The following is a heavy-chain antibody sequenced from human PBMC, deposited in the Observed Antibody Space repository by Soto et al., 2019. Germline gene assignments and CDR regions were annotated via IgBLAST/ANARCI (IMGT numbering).Heavy chain of an antibody. D-gene: IGHD2-21*01. CDR2: MSPNSGNT. CDR1: GYTFTSYD. J-gene: IGHJ5*02. Sequence: ASVKVSCKTSGYTFTSYDINWVRQATGQGLEWMGWMSPNSGNTGYAQKFQGRATMTRDTSIRTAYMELSSLRSEDTAVYYCARAYCGTDSRCWFDPWGRGTLVTVSS. CDR3: ARAYCGTDSRCWFDP. V-gene: IGHV1-8*01.